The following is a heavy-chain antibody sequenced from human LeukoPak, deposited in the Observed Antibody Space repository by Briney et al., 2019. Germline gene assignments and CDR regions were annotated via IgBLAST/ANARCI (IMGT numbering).Heavy chain of an antibody. CDR3: ARDLTGGEYFDS. V-gene: IGHV3-21*01. J-gene: IGHJ4*02. Sequence: PGGSLRLSCATSGFTLSSFKMTWVRQATGKGLEWVASISPSSSYISYADSLKGRVTVSRDNAKHSVFLQMSSLRAEDTAVYYCARDLTGGEYFDSWGQGTLVSVSS. CDR1: GFTLSSFK. CDR2: ISPSSSYI. D-gene: IGHD3-16*01.